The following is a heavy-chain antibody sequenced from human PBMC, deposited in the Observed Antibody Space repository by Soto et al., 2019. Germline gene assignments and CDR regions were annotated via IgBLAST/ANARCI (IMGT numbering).Heavy chain of an antibody. CDR2: IIPIFGTA. CDR1: GGTFSSYA. Sequence: QVQLVQSGAEVKKPGSSVKVSCKASGGTFSSYAISWVRQAPGQGLEWMGGIIPIFGTANYAQKFQGRVTITADESTSTAYKELSSLRSEDTAVYYCARASWYYDSSGYSYGMDVWGQGTTVTVSS. CDR3: ARASWYYDSSGYSYGMDV. D-gene: IGHD3-22*01. J-gene: IGHJ6*02. V-gene: IGHV1-69*12.